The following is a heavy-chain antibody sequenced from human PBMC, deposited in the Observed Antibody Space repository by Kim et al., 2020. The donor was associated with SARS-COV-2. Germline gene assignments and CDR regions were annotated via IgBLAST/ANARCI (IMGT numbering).Heavy chain of an antibody. CDR1: GGSISSYY. CDR3: ARYKDYDFWSGYHDDAFDI. J-gene: IGHJ3*02. D-gene: IGHD3-3*01. V-gene: IGHV4-59*01. Sequence: SETLSLTCTVSGGSISSYYWSWIRQPPGKGLEWIGYIYYSGSTNYNPSLKSRVTISVDTSKNQFSLKLSSVTAADTAVYYCARYKDYDFWSGYHDDAFDICGQGTMVTVSS. CDR2: IYYSGST.